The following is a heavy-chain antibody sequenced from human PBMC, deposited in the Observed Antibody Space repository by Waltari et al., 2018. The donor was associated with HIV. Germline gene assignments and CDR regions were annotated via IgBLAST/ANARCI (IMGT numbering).Heavy chain of an antibody. CDR1: GGAFRRYY. V-gene: IGHV4-34*01. D-gene: IGHD6-19*01. CDR3: ARDSAPGLAVDDDDGEFFYYGLDV. J-gene: IGHJ6*01. CDR2: VNHVGRT. Sequence: QVHLEQWGTGLLRPSETLSLTCAVYGGAFRRYYWSWIRQAPGRGVEWIGEVNHVGRTNYSPSLKGRVTVSVDTSKNQFSLTMRSVTAADTAVYYCARDSAPGLAVDDDDGEFFYYGLDVWGQGTTVTVSS.